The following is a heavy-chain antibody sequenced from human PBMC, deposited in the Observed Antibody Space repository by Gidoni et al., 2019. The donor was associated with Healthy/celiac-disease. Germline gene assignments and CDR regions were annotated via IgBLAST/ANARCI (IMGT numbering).Heavy chain of an antibody. CDR3: ARLPIAAAGTSDY. J-gene: IGHJ4*02. CDR1: GYSISSGYY. D-gene: IGHD6-13*01. Sequence: QVQLQESGPGLVKPSETLSLTCAVPGYSISSGYYWGWIRQPPGKGLEWIGSIYHSGSTYYNPSLKSRVTISVDTSKNQFSLKLSSVTAADTAVYYCARLPIAAAGTSDYWGQGTLVTVSS. V-gene: IGHV4-38-2*01. CDR2: IYHSGST.